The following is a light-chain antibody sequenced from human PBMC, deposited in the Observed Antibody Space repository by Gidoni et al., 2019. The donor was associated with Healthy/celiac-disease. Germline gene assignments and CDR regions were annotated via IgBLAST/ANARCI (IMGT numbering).Light chain of an antibody. CDR1: SSNLGAGED. J-gene: IGLJ2*01. CDR3: QSYDSSLSGHVV. V-gene: IGLV1-40*01. Sequence: QSVLTQPPSVSGAPGQRVTISCTGSSSNLGAGEDVHWYQQLPGTAPKLLIYGNSNRPSGVPDRFSGSKSGTSASLAITGLQAEDEADYYCQSYDSSLSGHVVFGGGTKLTV. CDR2: GNS.